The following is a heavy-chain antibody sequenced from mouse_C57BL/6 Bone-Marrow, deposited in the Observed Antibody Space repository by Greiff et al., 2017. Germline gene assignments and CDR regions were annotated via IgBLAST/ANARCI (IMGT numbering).Heavy chain of an antibody. Sequence: QVQLQQPGAELVMPGASVKLSCKASGYTFTSYWMHWVKHRPGQGLAWIGEIDPSDSYTNYNQKFKGKSTLTVDKSSSTAYMQLSSLTSEDSAVYYCAKGDYDCSWFAYWGQGTLVTVSA. CDR2: IDPSDSYT. J-gene: IGHJ3*01. CDR3: AKGDYDCSWFAY. CDR1: GYTFTSYW. V-gene: IGHV1-69*01. D-gene: IGHD2-4*01.